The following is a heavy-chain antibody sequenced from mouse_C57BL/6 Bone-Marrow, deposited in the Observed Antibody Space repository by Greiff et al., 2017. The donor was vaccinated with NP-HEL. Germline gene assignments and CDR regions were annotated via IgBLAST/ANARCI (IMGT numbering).Heavy chain of an antibody. CDR1: GFTFTDYY. V-gene: IGHV7-3*01. CDR2: IRNKANGYTT. J-gene: IGHJ4*01. D-gene: IGHD1-1*01. CDR3: ARSTYYYGRNYAMDY. Sequence: EVKLMESGGGLVQPGGSLSLSCAASGFTFTDYYMSWVRQPPGKALEWLGFIRNKANGYTTEYSASVKGRFTISRDNSQSILYLQMHALRAEDSATYYCARSTYYYGRNYAMDYWGQGTSVTVSS.